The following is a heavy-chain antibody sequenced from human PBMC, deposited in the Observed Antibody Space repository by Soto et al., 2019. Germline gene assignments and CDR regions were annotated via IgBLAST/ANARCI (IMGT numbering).Heavy chain of an antibody. CDR1: GYTFANYA. V-gene: IGHV1-3*01. Sequence: ASVKWYCKASGYTFANYAMHWVRQAPGQRLEWLGWINAGNGDTKYSQKFQGRVTITRDTSASTAYMELSSLRSEDTAVYYCARDSGGSFYFDCWGQGTQVTV. D-gene: IGHD1-26*01. CDR2: INAGNGDT. J-gene: IGHJ4*02. CDR3: ARDSGGSFYFDC.